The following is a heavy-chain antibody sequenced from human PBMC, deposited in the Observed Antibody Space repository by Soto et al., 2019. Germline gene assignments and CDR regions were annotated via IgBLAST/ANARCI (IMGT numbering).Heavy chain of an antibody. V-gene: IGHV1-2*04. Sequence: ASVKVSCKASGYTSTGYYMHWVRQAPGQGLEWMGWINPNSGGTNYAQKFQGWVTMTRDTSISTAYMELSRLRSDDTAVYYCAREGHYYDSSGYYYPHYYYYYGMDVWGQGTTVTVSS. D-gene: IGHD3-22*01. CDR1: GYTSTGYY. CDR3: AREGHYYDSSGYYYPHYYYYYGMDV. CDR2: INPNSGGT. J-gene: IGHJ6*02.